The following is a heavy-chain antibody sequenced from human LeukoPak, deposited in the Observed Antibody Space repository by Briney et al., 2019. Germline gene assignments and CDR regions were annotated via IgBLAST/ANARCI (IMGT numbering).Heavy chain of an antibody. J-gene: IGHJ6*03. V-gene: IGHV3-23*01. Sequence: PGGSLRLSCAASGFTFSSYAMSWVRQAPGKGLEWVPAISGSGGSTYYADSVKGRFTISRDNSKNTLYLQMNSLRAEDTAVYYCAKGAGVYCSSTSCYPYYYYMDVWGKGTTVTVSS. CDR3: AKGAGVYCSSTSCYPYYYYMDV. CDR1: GFTFSSYA. D-gene: IGHD2-2*01. CDR2: ISGSGGST.